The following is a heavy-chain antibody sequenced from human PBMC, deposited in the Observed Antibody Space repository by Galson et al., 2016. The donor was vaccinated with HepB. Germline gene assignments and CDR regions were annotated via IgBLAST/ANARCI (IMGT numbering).Heavy chain of an antibody. CDR1: GGSFSVYY. D-gene: IGHD6-25*01. Sequence: SETLSLTCAVSGGSFSVYYWSWIRQTPGKGLEWIGEIDNNGGTKYNPSLKSRVIISADTSKKQFSLSLTPVTAADTAVYYCTTRAASATWRINFWGHGTLVTVSS. CDR3: TTRAASATWRINF. V-gene: IGHV4-34*01. J-gene: IGHJ4*01. CDR2: IDNNGGT.